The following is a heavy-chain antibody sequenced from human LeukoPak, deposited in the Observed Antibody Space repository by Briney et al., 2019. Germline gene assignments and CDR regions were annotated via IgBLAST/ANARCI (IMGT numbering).Heavy chain of an antibody. CDR3: ARTMSSSHTVYGMDV. J-gene: IGHJ6*02. D-gene: IGHD2-2*02. CDR2: IYYSGSI. V-gene: IGHV4-28*05. Sequence: SNTLSLTCAVSGYSISSSNWWGWIRQPPGKGLEWIGYIYYSGSIYYNPSLKSRVTMSVDTSKNQFSLKLSSVTAVDTAVYYCARTMSSSHTVYGMDVWGQGTTVTVSS. CDR1: GYSISSSNW.